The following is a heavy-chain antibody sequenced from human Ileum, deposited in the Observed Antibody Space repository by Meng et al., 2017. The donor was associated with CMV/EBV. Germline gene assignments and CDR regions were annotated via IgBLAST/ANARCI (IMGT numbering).Heavy chain of an antibody. Sequence: GESLKISCDASGFTFSTYEMNWVRQAPGKGLEWVSFISSGGGVAYYADSVRGRFTVSRDNAKNSLYLQMNSVRAEDTAVYYCARDPSQEWLKYVDHWGQGTLVTVSS. D-gene: IGHD3-3*01. CDR2: ISSGGGVA. CDR3: ARDPSQEWLKYVDH. J-gene: IGHJ4*02. CDR1: GFTFSTYE. V-gene: IGHV3-48*03.